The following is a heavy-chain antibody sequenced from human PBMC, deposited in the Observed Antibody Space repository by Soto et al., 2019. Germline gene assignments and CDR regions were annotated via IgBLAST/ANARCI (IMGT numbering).Heavy chain of an antibody. Sequence: GESLKISCKGSGYSFTNYWISWVRQMPGKGLEWMGRIDPYDSYTNYSPSFQSHVTISADKSISTAYLQWSSLKASDTTMYYPAIHGYDSMGPHGHCFDPWGKGTLVTVSS. CDR1: GYSFTNYW. CDR2: IDPYDSYT. V-gene: IGHV5-10-1*01. CDR3: AIHGYDSMGPHGHCFDP. D-gene: IGHD3-22*01. J-gene: IGHJ5*02.